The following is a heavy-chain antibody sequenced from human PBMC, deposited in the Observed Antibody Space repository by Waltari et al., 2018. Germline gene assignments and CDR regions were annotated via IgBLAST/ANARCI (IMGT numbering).Heavy chain of an antibody. J-gene: IGHJ4*02. V-gene: IGHV4-39*07. D-gene: IGHD4-17*01. Sequence: QLQLQESGPGLVKPSETLSLTCPVSGGSISSSSYYWGWIRQPPGKGLEWIGSIYYSGSTYYNPSLKSRVTISVDTSKNQFSLKLSSVTAADTAVYYCARDQAVTTGSFDYWGQGTLVTVSS. CDR2: IYYSGST. CDR3: ARDQAVTTGSFDY. CDR1: GGSISSSSYY.